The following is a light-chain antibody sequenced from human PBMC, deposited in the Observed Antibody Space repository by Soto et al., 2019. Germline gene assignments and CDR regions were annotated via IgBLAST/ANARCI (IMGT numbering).Light chain of an antibody. J-gene: IGKJ1*01. CDR1: QGIGVR. Sequence: IQMTQSPSSLSASIGDRVTITCRASQGIGVRLAWFQQKPGKAPQYLIQSASTLASGVPSRFSGSGSGTDFILTIKNLQPEDVATYYCLQVNSFPRTFGQGTKVDIK. V-gene: IGKV1-12*01. CDR2: SAS. CDR3: LQVNSFPRT.